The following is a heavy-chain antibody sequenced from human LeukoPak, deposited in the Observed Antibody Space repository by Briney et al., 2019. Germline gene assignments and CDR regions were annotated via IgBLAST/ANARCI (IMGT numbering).Heavy chain of an antibody. CDR2: SYTSGST. D-gene: IGHD6-13*01. CDR3: ARDSGYSSSWYFLY. Sequence: SETLSLTCTVSGGSISSYYWSWIRQPAGKGLEWIGRSYTSGSTNYNLSLKSRITMSVDTSKNQLSLKLSSVTAADTAVYYCARDSGYSSSWYFLYWGQGTLVTVSS. V-gene: IGHV4-4*07. J-gene: IGHJ4*02. CDR1: GGSISSYY.